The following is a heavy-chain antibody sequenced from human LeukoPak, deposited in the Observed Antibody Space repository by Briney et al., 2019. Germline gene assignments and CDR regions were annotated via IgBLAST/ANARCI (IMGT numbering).Heavy chain of an antibody. CDR3: ATQGGNFDY. D-gene: IGHD3-16*01. V-gene: IGHV3-23*01. Sequence: PGGSLRLSCAASGFTFNYAWMSWVRQAPGKGLEWVSIISASGGSTYYADSVKGRFTISRDNSKNTLYLQMNSLRAEDTAVYYCATQGGNFDYWGQGTLVTVSS. J-gene: IGHJ4*02. CDR2: ISASGGST. CDR1: GFTFNYAW.